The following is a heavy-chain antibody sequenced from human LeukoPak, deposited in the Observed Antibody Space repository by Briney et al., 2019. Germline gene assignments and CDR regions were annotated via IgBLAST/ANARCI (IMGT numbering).Heavy chain of an antibody. J-gene: IGHJ3*02. D-gene: IGHD1-14*01. CDR2: ISSSGSTI. Sequence: GGSLRLSCAASGFTFSNYAMSWVRQAPGKGLGWLSYISSSGSTIYYAGSVKGRFTISRDNAQNSVYLQMNSLRAEDTAVYYCADLKPPAPDGLDIWGQGTLITVSS. CDR1: GFTFSNYA. V-gene: IGHV3-48*01. CDR3: ADLKPPAPDGLDI.